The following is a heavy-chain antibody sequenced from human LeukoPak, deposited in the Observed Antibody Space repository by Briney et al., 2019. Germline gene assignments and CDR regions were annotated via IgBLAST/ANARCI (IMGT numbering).Heavy chain of an antibody. Sequence: GGSLRLSCAASGFTFSTYWMTWVRQAPGKGLEWVANLKQDGSEEYYVDSVKGRFTISRDNAKNSLYLQMNSLRAEDTAVYYCARDYRSSSGRSIDYWGQGTLVTVSS. CDR2: LKQDGSEE. V-gene: IGHV3-7*01. D-gene: IGHD6-6*01. CDR1: GFTFSTYW. CDR3: ARDYRSSSGRSIDY. J-gene: IGHJ4*02.